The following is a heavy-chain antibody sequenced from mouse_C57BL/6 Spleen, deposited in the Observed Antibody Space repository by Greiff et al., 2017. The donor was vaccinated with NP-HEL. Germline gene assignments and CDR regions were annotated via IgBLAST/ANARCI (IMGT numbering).Heavy chain of an antibody. CDR3: ARSPYGSSSLYAMDD. J-gene: IGHJ4*01. V-gene: IGHV1-69*01. CDR1: GYTFTSYW. CDR2: IDPSDSYT. Sequence: QVQLQQPGAELVMPGASVKLSCKASGYTFTSYWMHWVKQRPGQGLEWIGEIDPSDSYTNYNQKFKGKSTLTVDKSSSTAYMQLSSLTSEDSAVYYCARSPYGSSSLYAMDDWGQGTSVTVSS. D-gene: IGHD1-1*01.